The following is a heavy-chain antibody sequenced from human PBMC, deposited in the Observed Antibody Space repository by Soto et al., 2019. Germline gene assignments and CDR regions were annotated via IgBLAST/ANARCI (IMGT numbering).Heavy chain of an antibody. CDR1: GGSISSDSSY. CDR2: IFYSGAF. D-gene: IGHD3-3*01. CDR3: ARAPDTPSIFGVALPYFFDS. J-gene: IGHJ4*02. V-gene: IGHV4-31*03. Sequence: SETLSLTCTVSGGSISSDSSYWSWIRQRPGMGLEWIGYIFYSGAFYYTPSLRGRVMILADTSKNHFTLRLSSGTAEDTAVYYCARAPDTPSIFGVALPYFFDSWGQGTQVTVSS.